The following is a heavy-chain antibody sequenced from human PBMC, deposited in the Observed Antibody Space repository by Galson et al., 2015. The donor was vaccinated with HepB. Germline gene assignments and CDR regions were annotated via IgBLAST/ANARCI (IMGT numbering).Heavy chain of an antibody. CDR1: GFTFSDYY. CDR2: ISSSSSYT. J-gene: IGHJ6*02. V-gene: IGHV3-11*06. CDR3: ARGEGLVIYYYNGMDV. D-gene: IGHD3-9*01. Sequence: SLRLSCAASGFTFSDYYMSWIRQAPGKGLEWVSYISSSSSYTNYADSVKGRFTISRDNAKNSLYLQMNSLRAEDTAAYYCARGEGLVIYYYNGMDVWGQGTPVTVSS.